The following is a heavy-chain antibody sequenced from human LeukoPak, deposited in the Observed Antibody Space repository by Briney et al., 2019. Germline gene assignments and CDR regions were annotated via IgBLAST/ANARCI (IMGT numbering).Heavy chain of an antibody. D-gene: IGHD3-10*01. CDR3: ARNYYGSGSYYPPGY. CDR2: ISYDGSNK. Sequence: GGSLRLSCAASGFTFSSYAMHWVRQAPGKGLEWVAVISYDGSNKYYADSVKGRFTISRDNSKNTLYLQMNSLRAEDTAVYYCARNYYGSGSYYPPGYWGQGTLVTVSS. CDR1: GFTFSSYA. J-gene: IGHJ4*02. V-gene: IGHV3-30*04.